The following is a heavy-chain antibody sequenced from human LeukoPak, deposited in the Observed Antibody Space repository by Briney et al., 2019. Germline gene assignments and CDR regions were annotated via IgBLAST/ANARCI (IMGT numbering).Heavy chain of an antibody. Sequence: SETLSLTCTVSGASISSYYWSWIRQPAGKGLEWIGRIYATGSTNYNPSLESRVTMSVDTSKNHLSLKVTSVTAADTAVYYCARRTSRLEAFDIWGQGTMVTVSS. J-gene: IGHJ3*02. V-gene: IGHV4-4*07. CDR2: IYATGST. CDR3: ARRTSRLEAFDI. CDR1: GASISSYY. D-gene: IGHD1-14*01.